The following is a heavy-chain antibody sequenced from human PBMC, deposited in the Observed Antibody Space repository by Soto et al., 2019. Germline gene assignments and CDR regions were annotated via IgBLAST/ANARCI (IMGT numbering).Heavy chain of an antibody. J-gene: IGHJ4*02. CDR2: ISYDGNVA. V-gene: IGHV3-30*18. CDR3: VKEGPTTNWYFDY. D-gene: IGHD1-1*01. Sequence: QVQLVESGGGVVQPGRSLRLSCAASGFTFSNYGMHWVRQAPGKGLEWVIVISYDGNVAYYADSVKGRFTISRDNSKNTLYLQMNSLRPEDTAMYYWVKEGPTTNWYFDYWGQGTRVTVSS. CDR1: GFTFSNYG.